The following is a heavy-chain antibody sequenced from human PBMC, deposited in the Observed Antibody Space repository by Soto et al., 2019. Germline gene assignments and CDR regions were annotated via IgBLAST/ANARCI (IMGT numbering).Heavy chain of an antibody. Sequence: SETLSLTCSVSRGSPSNGDYYWSSIRQPPGKGLEWIGYIYYSGSTYYNPSLKRRVTISVHTSKNQFSLKLSFVTAADTAVYYGGRGPPGWSGSLRYWGQGTLVTVSS. CDR3: GRGPPGWSGSLRY. V-gene: IGHV4-30-4*01. CDR2: IYYSGST. J-gene: IGHJ4*02. D-gene: IGHD3-3*01. CDR1: RGSPSNGDYY.